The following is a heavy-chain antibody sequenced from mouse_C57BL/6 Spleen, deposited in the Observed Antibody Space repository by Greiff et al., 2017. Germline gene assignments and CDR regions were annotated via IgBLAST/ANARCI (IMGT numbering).Heavy chain of an antibody. CDR3: ARYYYDSSLYYAMDY. CDR2: IYPRDGST. Sequence: QVQLQQSDAELVKPGASVKISCKASGYTFTDHTIHWMKQRPEQGLEWIGYIYPRDGSTKYNEKFKGKATLTADKSSSTAYMQLNSLTSEDSAVYFCARYYYDSSLYYAMDYWGQGTSVTVSS. D-gene: IGHD1-1*01. J-gene: IGHJ4*01. V-gene: IGHV1-78*01. CDR1: GYTFTDHT.